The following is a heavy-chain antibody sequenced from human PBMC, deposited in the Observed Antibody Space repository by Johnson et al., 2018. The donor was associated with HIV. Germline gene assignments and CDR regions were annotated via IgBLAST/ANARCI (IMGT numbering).Heavy chain of an antibody. CDR2: ISWDGGST. J-gene: IGHJ3*02. Sequence: LVESGGVVVQPGGSLRLSCAASGFTFDDYAMHWVRQAPGKGLEWVSLISWDGGSTYYADSVKGRFTISRDNSKNSLYLQMNSLRAEDTALYYCAKAGDSSGRDAFDIWGQGTMVTVSS. CDR3: AKAGDSSGRDAFDI. V-gene: IGHV3-43D*03. D-gene: IGHD3-22*01. CDR1: GFTFDDYA.